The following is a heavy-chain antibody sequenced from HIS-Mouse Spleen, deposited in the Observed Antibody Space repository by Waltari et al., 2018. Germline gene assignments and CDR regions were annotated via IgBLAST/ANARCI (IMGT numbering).Heavy chain of an antibody. CDR3: ARSPYYDFWSGYSENWFDP. V-gene: IGHV4-31*03. D-gene: IGHD3-3*01. CDR2: IYYSGST. J-gene: IGHJ5*02. Sequence: QVQLQESGPGLAKPSQILSLTCSVPGRPISSRGHYWSWIRQPPGQGLEWIGYIYYSGSTYYNPSLKSRVTISVDTSKNQFSLKLSSVTAADTAVYYCARSPYYDFWSGYSENWFDPWGQRTLVTVSS. CDR1: GRPISSRGHY.